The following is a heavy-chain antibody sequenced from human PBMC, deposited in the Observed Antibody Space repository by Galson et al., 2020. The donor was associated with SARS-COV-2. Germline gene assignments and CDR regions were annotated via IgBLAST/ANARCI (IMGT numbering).Heavy chain of an antibody. Sequence: SETMSLTSTVPGASISSYYWSWIRQPPGKGLEWIGYIYYSGSNNYNHTLKSRATISVETSKNQSTLKLSTVTAADTAVYYCARGFDYWGQGTLVTVSS. J-gene: IGHJ4*02. CDR1: GASISSYY. V-gene: IGHV4-59*01. CDR2: IYYSGSN. CDR3: ARGFDY.